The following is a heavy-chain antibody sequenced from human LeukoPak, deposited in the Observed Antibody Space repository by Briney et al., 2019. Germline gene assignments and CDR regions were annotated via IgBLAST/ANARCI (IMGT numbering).Heavy chain of an antibody. CDR1: GFTFSSYA. V-gene: IGHV3-23*01. CDR2: ISGSGGST. CDR3: AKPAYSGSYYDFDS. D-gene: IGHD1-26*01. Sequence: GGSLRLSCAASGFTFSSYAMSWVRQAPGKGLEWVSVISGSGGSTYYADSVKGRFTISRDNSKNTLYLQMSSLRAEDTAVYYCAKPAYSGSYYDFDSWGQGTLVTVSS. J-gene: IGHJ4*02.